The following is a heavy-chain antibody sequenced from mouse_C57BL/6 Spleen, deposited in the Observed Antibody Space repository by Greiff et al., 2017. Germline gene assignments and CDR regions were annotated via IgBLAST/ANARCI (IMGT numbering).Heavy chain of an antibody. CDR2: ISGGGGNT. Sequence: EVKLVESGGGLVKPGGSLKLSCAASGFTFSSYTMSWVRQTPEKRLEWVATISGGGGNTYYPDSVKGRFTISRDNAKNTLYLQMSSLRSEDTALYYCARRGIFYYGSSWDYWGQGTTLTVSS. CDR1: GFTFSSYT. D-gene: IGHD1-1*01. J-gene: IGHJ2*01. CDR3: ARRGIFYYGSSWDY. V-gene: IGHV5-9*01.